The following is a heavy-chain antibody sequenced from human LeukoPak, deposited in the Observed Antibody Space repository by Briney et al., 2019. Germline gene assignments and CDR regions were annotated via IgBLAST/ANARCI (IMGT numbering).Heavy chain of an antibody. D-gene: IGHD2-21*02. CDR3: ARDRAEYCGGNCYLGPDY. V-gene: IGHV3-23*01. CDR1: GLTFNNYA. CDR2: FSGSDGNS. Sequence: GGSLRLSCAASGLTFNNYAMNWVRQAPGKGLEWVSIFSGSDGNSYYADSVKGRFTMSRDNSKSTVYLLLNSLRAEDTAIYYCARDRAEYCGGNCYLGPDYWGQGTLVTVSS. J-gene: IGHJ4*01.